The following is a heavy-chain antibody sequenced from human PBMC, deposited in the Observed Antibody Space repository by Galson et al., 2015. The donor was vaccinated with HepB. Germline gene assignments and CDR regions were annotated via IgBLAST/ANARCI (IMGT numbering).Heavy chain of an antibody. D-gene: IGHD3-3*01. V-gene: IGHV3-15*01. J-gene: IGHJ4*02. Sequence: SLRLSCAASGFTFSNAWMSWVRQAPGKGLEWVARIKGKTDGETTDYAAPVKGRFTISRDDSKSTLYLQMTSLKTEDTAVYYCAGGFWSDYWGQGTLVTVSS. CDR1: GFTFSNAW. CDR2: IKGKTDGETT. CDR3: AGGFWSDY.